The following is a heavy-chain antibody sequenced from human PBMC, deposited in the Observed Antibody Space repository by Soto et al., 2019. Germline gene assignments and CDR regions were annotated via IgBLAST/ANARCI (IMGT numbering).Heavy chain of an antibody. CDR1: GYTFTGYY. J-gene: IGHJ3*02. CDR3: AIHRWGTAYDAFDI. D-gene: IGHD7-27*01. Sequence: ASVKVSCKASGYTFTGYYMHWVRQAPGQGLEWMGWINPNSGGTNYAQKFQGWVTMTRDTSISTVYMELSRLRSDDTAVYYCAIHRWGTAYDAFDIWGQGTMVTVSS. CDR2: INPNSGGT. V-gene: IGHV1-2*04.